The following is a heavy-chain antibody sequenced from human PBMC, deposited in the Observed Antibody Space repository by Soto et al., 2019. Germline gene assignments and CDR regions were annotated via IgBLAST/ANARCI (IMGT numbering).Heavy chain of an antibody. Sequence: GGSLRLSCAASGFTFNTYWMSWVRQAPGKGLEWVALIKPDGSETYYMDSVKGRFTISRDNSKSSLYLQMSNLRADDTAEYYCTRSTAGSDYWGQGTLVTVSS. J-gene: IGHJ4*02. CDR3: TRSTAGSDY. V-gene: IGHV3-7*05. CDR2: IKPDGSET. D-gene: IGHD6-13*01. CDR1: GFTFNTYW.